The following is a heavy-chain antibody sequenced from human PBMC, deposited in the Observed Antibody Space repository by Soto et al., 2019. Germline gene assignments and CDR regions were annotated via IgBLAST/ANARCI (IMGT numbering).Heavy chain of an antibody. CDR3: ARGGLLPDY. CDR2: ISHSGST. CDR1: GGSTSSGGYS. Sequence: QLQLQESGSGLVKPSQTLSLTCAVSGGSTSSGGYSWGWLRQPPGKGLEWIGYISHSGSTDYNPSLKSRVTISVDPSKNQFSLRLSSVTAADTAVYYCARGGLLPDYWGQGTLVTVSS. V-gene: IGHV4-30-2*01. J-gene: IGHJ4*02. D-gene: IGHD6-19*01.